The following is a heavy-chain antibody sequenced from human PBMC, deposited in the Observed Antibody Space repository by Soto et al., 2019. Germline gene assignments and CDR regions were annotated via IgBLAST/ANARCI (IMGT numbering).Heavy chain of an antibody. V-gene: IGHV5-10-1*01. Sequence: GESLKISCKGSGYSFTSYWISWVHQMPGKGLEWMGRIDPSDSYTNYSPSFQGHVTISADKSISTAYLQWSSLKASDTAMYYCASRYCSSTSCLNLYYYGMDVWGQGTTVTVSS. CDR2: IDPSDSYT. CDR3: ASRYCSSTSCLNLYYYGMDV. J-gene: IGHJ6*02. CDR1: GYSFTSYW. D-gene: IGHD2-2*01.